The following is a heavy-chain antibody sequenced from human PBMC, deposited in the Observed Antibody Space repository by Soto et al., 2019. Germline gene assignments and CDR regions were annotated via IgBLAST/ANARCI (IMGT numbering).Heavy chain of an antibody. V-gene: IGHV5-51*01. CDR1: GYSFTSYW. CDR3: AITIMVRGVIPDYYYGMDV. Sequence: GESLKISCQGSGYSFTSYWIHWVRQMPGKGLEWMGIIYPGDSDTRYSPSFQGQVTISADKSISTAYLQWSSLKASDTAMYYCAITIMVRGVIPDYYYGMDVWGQGTTVTVSS. D-gene: IGHD3-10*01. J-gene: IGHJ6*02. CDR2: IYPGDSDT.